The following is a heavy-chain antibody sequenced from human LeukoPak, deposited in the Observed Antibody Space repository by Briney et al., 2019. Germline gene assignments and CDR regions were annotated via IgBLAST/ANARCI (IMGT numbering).Heavy chain of an antibody. J-gene: IGHJ4*02. CDR2: INHSGST. D-gene: IGHD1-26*01. V-gene: IGHV4-34*01. CDR3: AGLKLGGATPLLVARARYYFDY. CDR1: GGSFSGYY. Sequence: SETLSLTCAVYGGSFSGYYWSWIRQPPGKGLEWIGEINHSGSTNYNPSLKSRVTISVDTSKNQFSLKLSSVTAADTAVYYCAGLKLGGATPLLVARARYYFDYWGQGTLVTVSS.